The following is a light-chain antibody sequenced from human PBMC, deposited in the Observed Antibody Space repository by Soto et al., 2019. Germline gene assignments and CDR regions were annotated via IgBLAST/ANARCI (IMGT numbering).Light chain of an antibody. Sequence: QSALTQPASVSGSPGQSITISCTETSSDVGGYNYVSWYQQHPNPAPKLMIYEVRNRPSVVSDRFSGSKSGNTASLTISGRQADDEADYYCSSYTSSSTSLFGTGTKVTVL. V-gene: IGLV2-14*01. CDR1: SSDVGGYNY. CDR2: EVR. J-gene: IGLJ1*01. CDR3: SSYTSSSTSL.